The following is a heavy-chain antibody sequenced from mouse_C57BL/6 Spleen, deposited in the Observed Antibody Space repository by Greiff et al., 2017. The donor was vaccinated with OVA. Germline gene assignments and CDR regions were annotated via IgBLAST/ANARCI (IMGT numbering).Heavy chain of an antibody. J-gene: IGHJ3*01. V-gene: IGHV1-64*01. CDR2: IHPNSGST. Sequence: QVQLQQPGAELVKPGASVKLSCKASGYTFTSYWMHWVKQRPGQGLEWIGMIHPNSGSTNYNEKFKSKATLTVDKSSGTAYMQLSSLTSEDSAVYYWARTPYDYDGAWVAYGGQGTLVTVSA. D-gene: IGHD2-4*01. CDR3: ARTPYDYDGAWVAY. CDR1: GYTFTSYW.